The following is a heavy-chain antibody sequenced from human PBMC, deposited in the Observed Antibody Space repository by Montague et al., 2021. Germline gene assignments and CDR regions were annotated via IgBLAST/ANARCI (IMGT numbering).Heavy chain of an antibody. V-gene: IGHV3-74*01. Sequence: SLRLSCAASGFSFSSYWTHWVRQAPGKGLLWVSRITLGGSSTTFADSVKGRFTTSRDNAKATLYLQMNSLRVEDTAVYYCARNLASAAPGAFDIWGQGTMVTVSS. CDR3: ARNLASAAPGAFDI. J-gene: IGHJ3*02. CDR1: GFSFSSYW. CDR2: ITLGGSST. D-gene: IGHD6-13*01.